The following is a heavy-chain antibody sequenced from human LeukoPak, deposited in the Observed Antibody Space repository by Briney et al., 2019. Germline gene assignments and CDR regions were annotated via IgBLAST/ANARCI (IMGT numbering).Heavy chain of an antibody. CDR2: INTDGSST. D-gene: IGHD1-26*01. CDR3: ARTRRNSGSYYGDY. J-gene: IGHJ4*02. CDR1: GFTFSSYW. V-gene: IGHV3-74*01. Sequence: GGSLRLSCAAAGFTFSSYWMHWVRQSPGKGLVWVSRINTDGSSTSYADSVKGRFTISRDNAKNTLYLQMNSLRADDTAVYYCARTRRNSGSYYGDYWGQGTLVTVSS.